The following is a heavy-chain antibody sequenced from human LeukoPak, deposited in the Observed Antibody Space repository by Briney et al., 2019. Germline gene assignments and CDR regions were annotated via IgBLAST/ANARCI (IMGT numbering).Heavy chain of an antibody. CDR3: ARDRNTDFWSGYYTNYCDY. Sequence: GGSLRLSCAASGFTFSSYEMNWVRQAPGKGLEWVANINQDGSEKYYVDSVKGRFTISRDNAKNSLYLQMNSLRAEDTAVYYCARDRNTDFWSGYYTNYCDYWGQGTLVTVSS. CDR1: GFTFSSYE. V-gene: IGHV3-7*01. D-gene: IGHD3-3*01. CDR2: INQDGSEK. J-gene: IGHJ4*02.